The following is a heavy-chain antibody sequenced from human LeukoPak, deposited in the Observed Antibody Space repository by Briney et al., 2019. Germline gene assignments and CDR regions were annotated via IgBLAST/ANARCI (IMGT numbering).Heavy chain of an antibody. CDR1: GFTFSNYG. Sequence: GGSLRLSCAASGFTFSNYGMHWVRQAPGKGLEWVAFIRYDGNKKQYADSVKGRFTISRDNSKNTLYLQMNSLRAEDTAVYYCAKYSGYDSDAFDIWGQGTMVTVSS. CDR3: AKYSGYDSDAFDI. J-gene: IGHJ3*02. V-gene: IGHV3-30*02. CDR2: IRYDGNKK. D-gene: IGHD5-12*01.